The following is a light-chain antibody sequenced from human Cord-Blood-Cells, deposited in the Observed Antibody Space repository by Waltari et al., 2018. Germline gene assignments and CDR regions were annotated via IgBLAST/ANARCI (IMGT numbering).Light chain of an antibody. CDR3: CSYAGSSTFYV. Sequence: QSALTQPASVSGSPGQSITISCTGTSSDVGRYNLFSWYQQHPGKAPKLMIYEGSKRPSGVSNRFSGSKSGNTASLTISGLQAEDEADYYCCSYAGSSTFYVFGTGTKVTVL. V-gene: IGLV2-23*03. J-gene: IGLJ1*01. CDR1: SSDVGRYNL. CDR2: EGS.